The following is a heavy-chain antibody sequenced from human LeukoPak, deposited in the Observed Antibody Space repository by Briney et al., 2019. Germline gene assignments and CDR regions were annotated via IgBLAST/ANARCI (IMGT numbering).Heavy chain of an antibody. D-gene: IGHD4-17*01. CDR1: GFSFSTYW. Sequence: GGSLRLSCTASGFSFSTYWMSWVRQAPGRGLEWVASIKEDGSVKFYVDPVKGRFTVSRDNAKNTLYLQMNSLKTDDTAVYYCANYGDYQYFDYWGQGTPVTVSS. CDR2: IKEDGSVK. CDR3: ANYGDYQYFDY. J-gene: IGHJ4*02. V-gene: IGHV3-7*02.